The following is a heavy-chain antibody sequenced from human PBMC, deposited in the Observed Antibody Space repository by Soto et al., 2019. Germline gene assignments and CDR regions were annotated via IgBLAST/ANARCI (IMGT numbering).Heavy chain of an antibody. Sequence: QVQLVQSGAEVKKPGASVKVSCKASGYTFTSYGISWVRQAPGQGLEWMGWISAYNGNTNYAQKLQGRVTMTTETYTSTVYMELRSLRSDDTAVYYCARVGVLKRRTPITMIPDYWGQGTLVTVSS. V-gene: IGHV1-18*04. CDR2: ISAYNGNT. J-gene: IGHJ4*02. D-gene: IGHD3-22*01. CDR1: GYTFTSYG. CDR3: ARVGVLKRRTPITMIPDY.